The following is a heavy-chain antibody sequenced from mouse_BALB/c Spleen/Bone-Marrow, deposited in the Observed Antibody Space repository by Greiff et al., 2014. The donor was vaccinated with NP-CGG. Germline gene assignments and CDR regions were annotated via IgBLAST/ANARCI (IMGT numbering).Heavy chain of an antibody. D-gene: IGHD1-1*01. V-gene: IGHV1-14*01. J-gene: IGHJ4*01. Sequence: EVKLMESGPELVKPGASVKMSCKASGYTFTSYVMHWVKQKPGQGLEWIGYINPYNDGTKYNEKFKGKATLTSDKSSSTAYMELSSLTSEDSAVYYCARVITTVVPYAMDYWGQGTSVTVSS. CDR1: GYTFTSYV. CDR3: ARVITTVVPYAMDY. CDR2: INPYNDGT.